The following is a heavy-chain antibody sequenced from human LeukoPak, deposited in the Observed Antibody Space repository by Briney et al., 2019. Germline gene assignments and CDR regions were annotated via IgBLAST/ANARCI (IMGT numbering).Heavy chain of an antibody. CDR2: IYYSGST. V-gene: IGHV4-59*01. J-gene: IGHJ4*02. CDR3: ERGGYSYGYDY. D-gene: IGHD5-18*01. Sequence: SETLSLTCTVSGGSISSYYWSWIRQPPGKGLEWIGYIYYSGSTNYNPSLKSRVTISVDTSKNQFSLKLSSVTAADTAVYYCERGGYSYGYDYWGQGTLVTVSS. CDR1: GGSISSYY.